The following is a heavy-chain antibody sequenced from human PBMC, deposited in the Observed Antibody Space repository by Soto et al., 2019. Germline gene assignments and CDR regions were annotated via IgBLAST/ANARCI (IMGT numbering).Heavy chain of an antibody. CDR2: INSDGSST. CDR3: AIGRSYYYDSSGYDY. V-gene: IGHV3-74*01. D-gene: IGHD3-22*01. CDR1: GFTFSSYW. J-gene: IGHJ4*02. Sequence: PGGSLRLSCAASGFTFSSYWMHWVRQAPGKGLVWVSRINSDGSSTSYADSVKGRFTISRDNAKNTLYLQMNSLRAEDTAVYYCAIGRSYYYDSSGYDYWGPGILVTVSS.